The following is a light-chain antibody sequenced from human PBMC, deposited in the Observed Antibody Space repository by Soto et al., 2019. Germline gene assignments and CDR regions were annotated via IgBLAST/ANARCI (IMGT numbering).Light chain of an antibody. Sequence: DIQMTQFPSTLSASVGDRVTITCRASQTITDWLAWYQQKPGKAPKLLIYDASSLESGVPSRFSGSGSGTDFTLTISSLQPEDFATYYCLQKYFYPFTFGPGTKVDIK. J-gene: IGKJ3*01. CDR3: LQKYFYPFT. CDR1: QTITDW. CDR2: DAS. V-gene: IGKV1-5*01.